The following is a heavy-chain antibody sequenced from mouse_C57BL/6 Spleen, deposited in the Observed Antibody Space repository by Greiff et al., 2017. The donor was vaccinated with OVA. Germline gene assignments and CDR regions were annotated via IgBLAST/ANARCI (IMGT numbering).Heavy chain of an antibody. J-gene: IGHJ2*01. Sequence: QVQLKQPGAELVKPGASVKLSCKASGYTFTSYWMHWVKQRPGQGLEWIGMIHPNSGSTNYNEKFKSKATLTVDKSSSTAYMQLSSLTSEDSAVYYCARTRDFYFDYWGQGTTLTVSS. CDR1: GYTFTSYW. CDR3: ARTRDFYFDY. D-gene: IGHD3-3*01. CDR2: IHPNSGST. V-gene: IGHV1-64*01.